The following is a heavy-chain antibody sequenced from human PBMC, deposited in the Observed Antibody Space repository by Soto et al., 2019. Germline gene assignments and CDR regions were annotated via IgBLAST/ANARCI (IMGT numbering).Heavy chain of an antibody. CDR3: ARGEGYSNWFDP. J-gene: IGHJ5*02. CDR2: IIPIFGIA. Sequence: QVQLVQSGAEVKKPGSSVKVSCKASGGTFSSYTINRVRQAPGQGLEWMGRIIPIFGIANYAQKFQGRVTITADESTSSAYMELSGLRTEDTAVYYCARGEGYSNWFDPWGQGTLVTVSS. CDR1: GGTFSSYT. V-gene: IGHV1-69*02. D-gene: IGHD4-4*01.